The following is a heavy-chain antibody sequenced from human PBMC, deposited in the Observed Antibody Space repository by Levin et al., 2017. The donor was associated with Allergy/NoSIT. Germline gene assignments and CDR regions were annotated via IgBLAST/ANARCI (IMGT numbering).Heavy chain of an antibody. CDR3: ARTHGYYHYMDV. Sequence: PGASVKVSCKAFGYSFTTFGVSWVRQAPGQGLEWMGWIAVYNGDTKYSQKFQGRVSMTTEISTSTAYMELRSLRSDDTAIYYCARTHGYYHYMDVWGKGTTVTVS. CDR1: GYSFTTFG. V-gene: IGHV1-18*01. J-gene: IGHJ6*03. CDR2: IAVYNGDT.